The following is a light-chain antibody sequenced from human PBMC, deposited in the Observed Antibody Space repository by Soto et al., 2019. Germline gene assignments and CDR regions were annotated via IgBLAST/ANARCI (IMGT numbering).Light chain of an antibody. J-gene: IGKJ2*01. CDR3: QQTFSPPYT. CDR1: QSISNS. Sequence: DIQMTQSLSSLSASVGDRVTITCRASQSISNSLSWYQQKPGKAPNFLIYVASTLQSGVPSRFSGSGSGTDFTLTISSLQPEDVATYYCQQTFSPPYTFVQGTKVEIK. CDR2: VAS. V-gene: IGKV1-39*01.